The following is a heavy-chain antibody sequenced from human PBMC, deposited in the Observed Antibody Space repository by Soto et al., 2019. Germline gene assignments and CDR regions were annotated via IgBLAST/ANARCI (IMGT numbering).Heavy chain of an antibody. CDR3: ARGQYYSSGSAATSYFYFGIDV. V-gene: IGHV1-69*06. CDR2: IIPVFGNT. Sequence: VQLVQSGADVKKPGSSMKVSCKTSGGTLSSYGVNWVRQAPGQGLEWMGGIIPVFGNTKYVQRFQGRLTITADKSTSTVYMEMSSLSSEDTAVYFCARGQYYSSGSAATSYFYFGIDVWGQGTTVIVSS. J-gene: IGHJ6*02. D-gene: IGHD3-10*01. CDR1: GGTLSSYG.